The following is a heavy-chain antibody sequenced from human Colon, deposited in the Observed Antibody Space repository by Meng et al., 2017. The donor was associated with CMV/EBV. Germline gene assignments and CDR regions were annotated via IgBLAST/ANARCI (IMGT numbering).Heavy chain of an antibody. CDR3: ARDSIGNGPDAFDI. V-gene: IGHV3-21*01. D-gene: IGHD1-1*01. Sequence: GGPLRLSCAASGFTFSSYSMNWVRQAPGKGLEWVSSISSSSSYIYYADSVKARFTISRDNAKNSLYLQMNSLRAEDKAVYYCARDSIGNGPDAFDIWGQGTTVTVSS. CDR2: ISSSSSYI. J-gene: IGHJ3*02. CDR1: GFTFSSYS.